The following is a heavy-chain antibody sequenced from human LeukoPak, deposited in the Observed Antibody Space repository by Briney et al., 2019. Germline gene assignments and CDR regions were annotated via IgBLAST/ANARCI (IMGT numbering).Heavy chain of an antibody. CDR3: AAGLRFWSGSLGDYYYYGMDV. Sequence: SVKVSCKASRFTFTSSAMQWVRQACGQRLEWIGWIVVGSGNRYYAQKFQERVTITRDMSTSTAYMELSSLRSEDTAVYYCAAGLRFWSGSLGDYYYYGMDVWGQGTTVTVSS. D-gene: IGHD3-3*01. CDR2: IVVGSGNR. J-gene: IGHJ6*02. V-gene: IGHV1-58*02. CDR1: RFTFTSSA.